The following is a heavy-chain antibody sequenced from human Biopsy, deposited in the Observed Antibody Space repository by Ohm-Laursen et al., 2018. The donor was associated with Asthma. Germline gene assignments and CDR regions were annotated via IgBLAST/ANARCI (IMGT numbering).Heavy chain of an antibody. CDR2: IYYSGRT. D-gene: IGHD6-6*01. CDR1: GDAMSTSGSY. J-gene: IGHJ2*01. V-gene: IGHV4-39*02. Sequence: TLSLTCVVSGDAMSTSGSYWGWIRQSPGKGLEWIGSIYYSGRTYYNPSLESRVTISADTSKNLFSLKVTSVTAADTAVYYCARAVSSSSYWYFDLWGRGDLVTVSS. CDR3: ARAVSSSSYWYFDL.